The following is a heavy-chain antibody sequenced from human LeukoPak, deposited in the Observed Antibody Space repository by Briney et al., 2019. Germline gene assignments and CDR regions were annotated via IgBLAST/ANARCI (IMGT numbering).Heavy chain of an antibody. CDR3: AKIPYDFWSGYTQFDY. CDR2: IRYDGSNK. D-gene: IGHD3-3*01. CDR1: GFTFSSYG. Sequence: PGGSLRLSCAASGFTFSSYGMHWVRQAPGKGLEWVAFIRYDGSNKYYADSVKGRFTISRDNSKNTLYLQVNSLRAEDTAVYYCAKIPYDFWSGYTQFDYWGQGTLVTVSS. V-gene: IGHV3-30*02. J-gene: IGHJ4*02.